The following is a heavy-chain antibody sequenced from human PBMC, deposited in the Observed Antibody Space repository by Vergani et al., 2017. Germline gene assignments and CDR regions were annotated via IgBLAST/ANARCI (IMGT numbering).Heavy chain of an antibody. Sequence: QVQLVESGGGVVQPGRSLRLSCAASGFTFGSYGMHWVRQAPGKGLEWVAVIWYDGSNKYYADSVKGRFTISRDNSKNTLYLQMNSLRAEDTAVYYCARDQLYCSGGSCYSGWFDPWGQGTLVTVSS. CDR1: GFTFGSYG. CDR2: IWYDGSNK. J-gene: IGHJ5*02. V-gene: IGHV3-33*01. CDR3: ARDQLYCSGGSCYSGWFDP. D-gene: IGHD2-15*01.